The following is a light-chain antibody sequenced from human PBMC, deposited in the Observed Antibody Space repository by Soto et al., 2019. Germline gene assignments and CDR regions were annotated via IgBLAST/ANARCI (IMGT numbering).Light chain of an antibody. V-gene: IGKV3-20*01. J-gene: IGKJ3*01. CDR2: GAS. CDR3: QHYGSSPPEFT. CDR1: QSVSSNY. Sequence: EIVLTQSPGTLSLSPGERATLSCRASQSVSSNYLAWYQQRPGQAPRLLIFGASYRDAGIPDRFSGSGSGTDFILTISRLEPEDCAVYYCQHYGSSPPEFTFGPGTKVYSK.